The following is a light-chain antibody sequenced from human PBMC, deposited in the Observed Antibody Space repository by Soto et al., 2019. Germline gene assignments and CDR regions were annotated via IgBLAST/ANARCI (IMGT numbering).Light chain of an antibody. V-gene: IGKV3-11*01. J-gene: IGKJ4*01. CDR3: QQRFSWPPT. Sequence: EIGLTQSPATLSLSPGDRATLSCRARQSVSRYLAWYQQKPGQAPRLLIHDTSTRATGVPDTFSGSGSGTEFTLTFSSLEPEDSAMYYCQQRFSWPPTFGGGTHVEIK. CDR2: DTS. CDR1: QSVSRY.